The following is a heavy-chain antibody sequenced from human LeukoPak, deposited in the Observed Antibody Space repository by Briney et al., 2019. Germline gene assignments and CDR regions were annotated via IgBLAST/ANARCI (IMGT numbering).Heavy chain of an antibody. Sequence: GGSLRLSCAASGFTVSSNYMSWVRQAPGKGLEWVSVLYSGGSTYYADSVKGRFTISRDNSKNTLYLQMNSLRAEDTAVYYCARDRGLTRDYYVFDYWGQGTLVTVSS. CDR2: LYSGGST. CDR1: GFTVSSNY. V-gene: IGHV3-53*01. CDR3: ARDRGLTRDYYVFDY. D-gene: IGHD1-26*01. J-gene: IGHJ4*02.